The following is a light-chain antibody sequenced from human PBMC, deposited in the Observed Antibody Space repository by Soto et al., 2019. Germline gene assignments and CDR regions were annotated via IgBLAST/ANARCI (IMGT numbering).Light chain of an antibody. CDR2: DAS. J-gene: IGKJ5*01. CDR3: QQLRNFIP. CDR1: QSVSSY. V-gene: IGKV3-11*01. Sequence: EIVLTQSPATLSLSPGERATLSCRASQSVSSYLAWYQQKPGQAPRLLIYDASNRATGIPARFSGSGPGTDFTRPIRSLEPEDFEVYCCQQLRNFIPFAQGKRLEI.